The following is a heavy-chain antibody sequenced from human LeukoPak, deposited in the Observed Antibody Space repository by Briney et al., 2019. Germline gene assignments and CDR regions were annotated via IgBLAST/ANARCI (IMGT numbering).Heavy chain of an antibody. CDR3: AWDLLSSYQSRNPLSADYGMDV. D-gene: IGHD5-12*01. CDR2: INPNTAGT. CDR1: GYTFTTFD. J-gene: IGHJ6*02. V-gene: IGHV1-2*02. Sequence: ASVTDSCKASGYTFTTFDLNWVRQAPGQGPEWIGWINPNTAGTNYAQKFQGRATLAKDTSLSTVYLELRRLRSDDTAIYFCAWDLLSSYQSRNPLSADYGMDVRGPGTTVTVSS.